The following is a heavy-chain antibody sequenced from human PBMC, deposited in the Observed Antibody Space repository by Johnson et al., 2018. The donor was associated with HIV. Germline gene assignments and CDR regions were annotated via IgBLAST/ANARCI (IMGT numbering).Heavy chain of an antibody. J-gene: IGHJ3*02. Sequence: QVQLVESGGGVVQPGRSLRLSCAASGFTFSNYAMHWVRQAPGKGLEWVAVIWYDGSNNYYADSVKGRFTISRDNSKNTLYLQMNSLRAEDTAVYYCARKKATVFSTTSTNYAFYIWGQGTMVTVSS. D-gene: IGHD1-1*01. CDR2: IWYDGSNN. CDR3: ARKKATVFSTTSTNYAFYI. V-gene: IGHV3-33*01. CDR1: GFTFSNYA.